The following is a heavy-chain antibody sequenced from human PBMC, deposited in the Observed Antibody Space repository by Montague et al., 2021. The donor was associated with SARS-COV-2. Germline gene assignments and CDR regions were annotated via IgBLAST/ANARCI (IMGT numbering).Heavy chain of an antibody. CDR1: GGSISSGSYY. CDR2: IYTSGTT. J-gene: IGHJ4*02. Sequence: SQTLSLTCTVSGGSISSGSYYWSWIRQPAGKGLEWIGRIYTSGTTDYSFSLKSRVTISVDTSKSQFSLKLTSVTAADTAVYYCARAHSGSWAHLDNWGQGSLVTASS. V-gene: IGHV4-61*02. CDR3: ARAHSGSWAHLDN. D-gene: IGHD5-12*01.